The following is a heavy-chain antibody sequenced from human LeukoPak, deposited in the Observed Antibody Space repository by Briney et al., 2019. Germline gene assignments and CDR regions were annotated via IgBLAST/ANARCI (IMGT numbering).Heavy chain of an antibody. CDR1: GFTISSYW. CDR3: ARHLSGITGYTYGRGIDY. V-gene: IGHV3-7*01. Sequence: GGSLRLSCAASGFTISSYWMSWVRQAPGKGLEWVANIKQDGSEKYSVDSVKGRFTISRDNAKTSLYLQMNSLRAEDTAVYYCARHLSGITGYTYGRGIDYWGQGTLVTVSS. D-gene: IGHD5-18*01. CDR2: IKQDGSEK. J-gene: IGHJ4*02.